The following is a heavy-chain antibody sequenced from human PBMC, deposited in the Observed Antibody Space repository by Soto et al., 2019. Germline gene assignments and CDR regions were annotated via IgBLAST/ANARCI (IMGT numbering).Heavy chain of an antibody. Sequence: SETLSLTCTVSGGSISSYYWSWIRQPAGKGLEWIGRIYTSGSTNYNPSLKSRVTMSVDTSKNQFSLKLSSVTAADTAVYYCARDHGSGWGRYYYYGMDVWGQGTKVTVYS. D-gene: IGHD6-19*01. V-gene: IGHV4-4*07. CDR2: IYTSGST. J-gene: IGHJ6*02. CDR3: ARDHGSGWGRYYYYGMDV. CDR1: GGSISSYY.